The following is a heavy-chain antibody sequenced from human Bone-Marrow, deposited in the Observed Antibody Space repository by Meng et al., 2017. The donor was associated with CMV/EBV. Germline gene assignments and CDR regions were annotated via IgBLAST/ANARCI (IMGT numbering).Heavy chain of an antibody. Sequence: GESLKISCAASGFTFSDYYMSWIRQAPGKGLEWVSYISSSGSTIYYADSVKGRFTISRDNAKNTLYLQMNSLRAEDTAVYYCAREITISGFDPWGQGTLVTVSS. CDR3: AREITISGFDP. CDR2: ISSSGSTI. D-gene: IGHD3-3*01. J-gene: IGHJ5*02. V-gene: IGHV3-11*04. CDR1: GFTFSDYY.